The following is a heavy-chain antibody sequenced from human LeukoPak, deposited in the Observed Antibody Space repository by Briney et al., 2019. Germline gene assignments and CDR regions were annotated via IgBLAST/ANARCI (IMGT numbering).Heavy chain of an antibody. J-gene: IGHJ4*02. D-gene: IGHD3-9*01. CDR3: AKITHYDILTGDFDY. Sequence: GGSLRLSCAASGFTFSSYAMSWVRQAPGKGLEWVLAISGSGGSTYYADSVKGRFTISRDNSKNTLYLQMNSLRAEDTAVYYCAKITHYDILTGDFDYWGQGTLVTVSS. CDR2: ISGSGGST. CDR1: GFTFSSYA. V-gene: IGHV3-23*01.